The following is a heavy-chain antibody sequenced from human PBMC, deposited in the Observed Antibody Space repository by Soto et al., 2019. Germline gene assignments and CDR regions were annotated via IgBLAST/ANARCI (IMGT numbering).Heavy chain of an antibody. Sequence: LFYGARGCAVRDACVNLGRQRLGKGLKWVGRIKSKTDGGTTDYAARVKGRFTISRDDSKNTLYLQMNSLKTEDTAVYYCTTRPGQYGILTGYQYYFDYWGQGTLVTVSS. CDR3: TTRPGQYGILTGYQYYFDY. J-gene: IGHJ4*02. V-gene: IGHV3-15*07. CDR2: IKSKTDGGTT. D-gene: IGHD3-9*01. CDR1: GCAVRDAC.